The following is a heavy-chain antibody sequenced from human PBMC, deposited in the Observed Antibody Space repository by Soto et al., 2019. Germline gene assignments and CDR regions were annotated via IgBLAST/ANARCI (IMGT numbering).Heavy chain of an antibody. J-gene: IGHJ3*02. CDR3: ARTGERDAFDI. CDR1: GFTFSSYG. Sequence: GGSLRLSCAASGFTFSSYGMHWVRQAPGKGLEWVAVIRYDGSNKYYADSVKGRFTISRDNSKNTLYLQMNSLRAEDTAVYYCARTGERDAFDIWGQGTMVTVSS. D-gene: IGHD7-27*01. V-gene: IGHV3-33*01. CDR2: IRYDGSNK.